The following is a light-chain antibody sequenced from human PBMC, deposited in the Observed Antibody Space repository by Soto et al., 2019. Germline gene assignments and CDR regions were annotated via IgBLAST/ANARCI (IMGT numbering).Light chain of an antibody. J-gene: IGKJ1*01. CDR2: GVS. CDR1: QSISDT. V-gene: IGKV3-20*01. CDR3: QQYGSSYWT. Sequence: EIVLTQSPGTLSLSPGERATLSCRASQSISDTLAWYQQKPGQAPSLLIYGVSSRATGISDRFSGSGSGTDFTLTISRLEPEDFGVYYCQQYGSSYWTFGQGTKVDIK.